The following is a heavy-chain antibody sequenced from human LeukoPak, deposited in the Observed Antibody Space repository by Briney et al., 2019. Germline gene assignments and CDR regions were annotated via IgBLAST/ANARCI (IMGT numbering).Heavy chain of an antibody. Sequence: SQTLSLTCTVSGGSISSGGYYWSWIRQHPGKGLEWMGYIYYGGRPYYNPSLKSRVTISIDTSKTQFSLNLTSVTPADTAVYYCARRAEGGESFDYWGQGTLVTVSS. CDR2: IYYGGRP. J-gene: IGHJ4*02. CDR1: GGSISSGGYY. CDR3: ARRAEGGESFDY. V-gene: IGHV4-31*03. D-gene: IGHD3-10*01.